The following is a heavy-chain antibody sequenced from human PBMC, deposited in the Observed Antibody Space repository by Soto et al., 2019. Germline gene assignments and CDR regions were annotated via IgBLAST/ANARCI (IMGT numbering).Heavy chain of an antibody. CDR3: ARLATRTWYSSYGMDV. D-gene: IGHD1-26*01. Sequence: SETLSLTCTVSGGSISSSSYYWGWIRQPPGKGLEWIGSIYYSGSTYYNPSLKSRVTISVDTSKNQFSLKLSSVTAADTAVYYCARLATRTWYSSYGMDVWGQGTTVTVSS. CDR1: GGSISSSSYY. V-gene: IGHV4-39*01. CDR2: IYYSGST. J-gene: IGHJ6*02.